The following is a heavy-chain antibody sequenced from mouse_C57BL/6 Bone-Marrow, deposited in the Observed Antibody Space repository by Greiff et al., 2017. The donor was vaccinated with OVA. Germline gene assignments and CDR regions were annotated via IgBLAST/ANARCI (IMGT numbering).Heavy chain of an antibody. CDR2: IYPRDGST. V-gene: IGHV1-78*01. CDR3: ARCYYGSSPYYFDY. J-gene: IGHJ2*01. CDR1: GYTFTDHT. D-gene: IGHD1-1*01. Sequence: VHLVESDAELVKPGASVKISCKVSGYTFTDHTIHWMKQRPEQGLEWIGYIYPRDGSTKYNEKFKGKATLTADKSSSTAYMQLNSLTSEDSAVYFCARCYYGSSPYYFDYWGQGTTLTVSS.